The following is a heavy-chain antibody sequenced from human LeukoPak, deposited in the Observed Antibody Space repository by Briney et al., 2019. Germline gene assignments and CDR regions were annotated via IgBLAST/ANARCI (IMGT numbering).Heavy chain of an antibody. D-gene: IGHD3-22*01. V-gene: IGHV5-51*01. Sequence: GESLKISCKGSGYSFTSYWIGWVRQMPGKGLEWKGIIYPGDSDTRYSPSFQGQVTISADKSISTAYLQWSSLKASDTAMYYCARRDSSGYYSGDAFDIWGQGTMVTVSS. J-gene: IGHJ3*02. CDR3: ARRDSSGYYSGDAFDI. CDR1: GYSFTSYW. CDR2: IYPGDSDT.